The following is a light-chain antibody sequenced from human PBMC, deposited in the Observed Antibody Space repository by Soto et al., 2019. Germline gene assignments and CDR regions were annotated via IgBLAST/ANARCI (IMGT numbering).Light chain of an antibody. Sequence: EVVLTQSPGTLSFSPGERATLSCRASQSLSPNSLAWYQQNRGQAPRLVMYAATTRAPGAPDRFSGSGSGTEFTLTISRLEPEDFAVYYCQQYARSPRTFGQGTKVDIK. J-gene: IGKJ1*01. V-gene: IGKV3-20*01. CDR2: AAT. CDR3: QQYARSPRT. CDR1: QSLSPNS.